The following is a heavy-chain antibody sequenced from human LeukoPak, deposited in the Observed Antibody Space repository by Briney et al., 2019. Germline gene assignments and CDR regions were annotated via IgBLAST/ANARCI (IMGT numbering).Heavy chain of an antibody. D-gene: IGHD3-3*01. V-gene: IGHV1-46*03. CDR2: INPSGGST. CDR1: GYTFTSYY. Sequence: ASVKVSCKASGYTFTSYYMHWVRQAPGQGLEWMGIINPSGGSTSYAQKSQGRVTMTRDTSTSTVYMELSSLRSEDTAVYYCARDGDYDFWSGYPLNWFDPWGQGTLVTVSS. CDR3: ARDGDYDFWSGYPLNWFDP. J-gene: IGHJ5*02.